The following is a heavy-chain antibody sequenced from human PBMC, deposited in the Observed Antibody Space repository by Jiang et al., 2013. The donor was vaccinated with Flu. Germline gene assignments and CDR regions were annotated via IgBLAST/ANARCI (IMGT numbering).Heavy chain of an antibody. CDR3: ASTLLRLYYYGSGSYRDYFDY. J-gene: IGHJ4*02. CDR2: ISGSGGST. Sequence: SAISGSGGSTYYADSVKGRFTXSRDNSKNTLYLQMNSQRAEDTAVYYCASTLLRLYYYGSGSYRDYFDYWGQGTLVTVSS. D-gene: IGHD3-10*01. V-gene: IGHV3-23*01.